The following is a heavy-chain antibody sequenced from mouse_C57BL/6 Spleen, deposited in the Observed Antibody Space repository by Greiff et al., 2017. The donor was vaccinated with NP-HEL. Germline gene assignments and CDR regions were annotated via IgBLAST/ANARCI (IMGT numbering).Heavy chain of an antibody. D-gene: IGHD1-1*01. V-gene: IGHV1-26*01. CDR1: GYTFTDYY. J-gene: IGHJ1*03. CDR2: INPNNGGT. Sequence: VQLQQSGPELVKPGASVKISCKASGYTFTDYYMNWVKQSHGKSLEWIGDINPNNGGTSYNQKFKGKATLTVDKSSSTAYMELRSLTSEDSAVYYCARGPHYYGSSHWYFDVWGTGTTVTVSS. CDR3: ARGPHYYGSSHWYFDV.